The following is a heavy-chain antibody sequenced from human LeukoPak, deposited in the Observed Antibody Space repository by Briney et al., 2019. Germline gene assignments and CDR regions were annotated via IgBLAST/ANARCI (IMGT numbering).Heavy chain of an antibody. J-gene: IGHJ4*01. Sequence: PGGSLRLSCAASGFTFSTFAMIWVRQPPGKGLEWVSSIFQGGGEIHYADSVRGRFTISRDNSKSTLFLQMNSLRAEDSAIYYCATYRQVLLPFESWGQEPLSPSPQ. V-gene: IGHV3-23*01. D-gene: IGHD5-18*01. CDR1: GFTFSTFA. CDR2: IFQGGGEI. CDR3: ATYRQVLLPFES.